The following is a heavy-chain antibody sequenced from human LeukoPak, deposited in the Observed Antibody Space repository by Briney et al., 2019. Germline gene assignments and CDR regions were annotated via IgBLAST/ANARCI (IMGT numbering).Heavy chain of an antibody. Sequence: ASVKVSCKASGYTFTGYYMHWVRQAPGQGLEWMGWINPNSGGTNYAQKFQGRVTMTRDTSISTAYMELSRLRSDDTAVYYCAREFNRFAAWFDPWGQGTLVTVSP. J-gene: IGHJ5*02. CDR2: INPNSGGT. CDR3: AREFNRFAAWFDP. CDR1: GYTFTGYY. D-gene: IGHD3-10*01. V-gene: IGHV1-2*02.